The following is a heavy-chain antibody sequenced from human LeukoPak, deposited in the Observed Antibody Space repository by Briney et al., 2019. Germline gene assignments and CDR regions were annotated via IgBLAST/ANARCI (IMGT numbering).Heavy chain of an antibody. CDR2: ISGSGGST. V-gene: IGHV3-23*01. D-gene: IGHD2-2*01. J-gene: IGHJ1*01. CDR1: GFTFSSYA. Sequence: HPGGSLRLSCAASGFTFSSYAMSWVRQAPGKGLEWVSAISGSGGSTYYANSVKGRFTISRDNSKNTLYLQMNSLRAEDTAVYYCAKAPAAGAEYFQHWGQGTLVTVSS. CDR3: AKAPAAGAEYFQH.